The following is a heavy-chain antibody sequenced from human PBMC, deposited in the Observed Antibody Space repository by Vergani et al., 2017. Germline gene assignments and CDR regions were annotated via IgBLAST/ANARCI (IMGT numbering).Heavy chain of an antibody. CDR1: GFTFNTYT. CDR2: ISSSSSTV. J-gene: IGHJ3*02. D-gene: IGHD6-19*01. Sequence: EVQLVESGGGLVQPGGSLRLSCAASGFTFNTYTMNWVRQAPGKGLEWISYISSSSSTVYYAASVKGRFTISRDNARNSLYLQMNSLRAEDTAVYYCAKDRSSGWSDAFDIWGQGTMVTVSS. CDR3: AKDRSSGWSDAFDI. V-gene: IGHV3-48*01.